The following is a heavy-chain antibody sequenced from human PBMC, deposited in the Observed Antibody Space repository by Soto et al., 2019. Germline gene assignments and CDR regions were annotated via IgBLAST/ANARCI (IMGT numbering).Heavy chain of an antibody. J-gene: IGHJ5*02. CDR2: IDPSDSYT. D-gene: IGHD6-13*01. CDR1: GYSFTTDW. Sequence: PGASLKISCKGSGYSFTTDWISWVRQMPGKGLEWMGRIDPSDSYTNYSPSFQGHVTISVDKSISTAYLQWSSLKASDTAMYYCARLRIAAPGNPGPWGQGTLVTVSS. CDR3: ARLRIAAPGNPGP. V-gene: IGHV5-10-1*01.